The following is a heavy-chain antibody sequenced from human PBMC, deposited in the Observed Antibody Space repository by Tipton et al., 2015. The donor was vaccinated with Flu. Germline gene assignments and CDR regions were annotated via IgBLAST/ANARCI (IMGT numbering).Heavy chain of an antibody. J-gene: IGHJ2*01. D-gene: IGHD2-8*01. V-gene: IGHV5-51*01. Sequence: VQLVQSGAEVKKPGESLKIPCKASGYSFINYWVGWVRQMPGKGLEWMGIIYPGDSDTRYSPSFQGRVTISADKSISTAYLQWSSLKTSDSAMYYCVRHPYCTNAVRPPGYWYFDLWGRGTLVTVSS. CDR2: IYPGDSDT. CDR1: GYSFINYW. CDR3: VRHPYCTNAVRPPGYWYFDL.